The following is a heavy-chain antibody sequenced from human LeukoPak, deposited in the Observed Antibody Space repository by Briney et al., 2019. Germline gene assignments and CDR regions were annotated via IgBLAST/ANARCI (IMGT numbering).Heavy chain of an antibody. CDR2: MNLNSGNT. D-gene: IGHD3-22*01. V-gene: IGHV1-8*01. CDR3: ARVVHPTSYYYDSSGYSDY. CDR1: GYTFTSYD. Sequence: ASVKVSCKASGYTFTSYDINWVRQATGQGLEWMGWMNLNSGNTGYAQKFQGRVTMTRNTSISTAYMELSSLRSEDTAVYYCARVVHPTSYYYDSSGYSDYWGQGTLVTVSS. J-gene: IGHJ4*02.